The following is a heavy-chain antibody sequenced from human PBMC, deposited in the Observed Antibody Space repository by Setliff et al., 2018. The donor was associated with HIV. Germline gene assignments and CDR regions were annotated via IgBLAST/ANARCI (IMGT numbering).Heavy chain of an antibody. Sequence: SETLSLTCAVSGGSISSSNWWSWVRQPPEKGLEWIGSIFHSGATYYNPSLKSRVTISVDTSKNQFSLKLTSVSAADTAVYYCARVLWGNPRDWGQGTLVTVSS. CDR1: GGSISSSNW. V-gene: IGHV4-4*02. D-gene: IGHD7-27*01. J-gene: IGHJ4*02. CDR3: ARVLWGNPRD. CDR2: IFHSGAT.